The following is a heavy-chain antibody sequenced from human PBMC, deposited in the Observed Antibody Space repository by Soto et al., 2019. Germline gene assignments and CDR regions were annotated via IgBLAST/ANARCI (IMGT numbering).Heavy chain of an antibody. Sequence: GGGLIQPGGSLRLSCAASGFSVSVDSMIWVRQAPGKGLEWVSLFYNTGGTHYADSVKGRFIISKDISKNTLYLQMNSLRAEDTAVYFCARHDWLESWGQGTLVTVSS. J-gene: IGHJ5*01. CDR1: GFSVSVDS. CDR2: FYNTGGT. CDR3: ARHDWLES. V-gene: IGHV3-53*01.